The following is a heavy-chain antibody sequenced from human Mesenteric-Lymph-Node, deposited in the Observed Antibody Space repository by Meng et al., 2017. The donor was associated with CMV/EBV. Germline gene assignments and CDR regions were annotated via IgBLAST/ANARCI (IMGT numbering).Heavy chain of an antibody. CDR2: ITWDGGRT. Sequence: GESLKISCAASGFTFTDHMMHWVRQAPGKGLEWVSLITWDGGRTFYADSVKGRFTISRDNAKNSLYLQMHSLRADDTALYYCARGDIDSGGNYYLVGDTWGQGTLVTVSS. D-gene: IGHD3-22*01. J-gene: IGHJ5*02. CDR1: GFTFTDHM. CDR3: ARGDIDSGGNYYLVGDT. V-gene: IGHV3-43D*04.